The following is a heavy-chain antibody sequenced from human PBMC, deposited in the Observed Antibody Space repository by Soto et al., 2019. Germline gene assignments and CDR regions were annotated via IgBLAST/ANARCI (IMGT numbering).Heavy chain of an antibody. D-gene: IGHD2-15*01. CDR1: GGSVSNGGYY. CDR2: IYYSGAT. V-gene: IGHV4-31*03. CDR3: ARGYYGGNTLGGPRGNWYFDL. Sequence: QVQLQESGPGLVKPSQTLSLTCTVSGGSVSNGGYYWSWIRQHPGKGLEWIGYIYYSGATYYNPSLKSRVTISVDTSKNQFSLRLSSVTAADTAVYYCARGYYGGNTLGGPRGNWYFDLWGRDTLVTVSS. J-gene: IGHJ2*01.